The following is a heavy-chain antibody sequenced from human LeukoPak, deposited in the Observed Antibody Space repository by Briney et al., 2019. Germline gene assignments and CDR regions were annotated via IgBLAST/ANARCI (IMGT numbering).Heavy chain of an antibody. V-gene: IGHV4-39*01. Sequence: SETLSLTCTVSGGSISSSSYYWGWIRQPPGKGLEWIGSIYYSGSTYYNPSLKSRVTISVDTSKNQFSLKLSSVTAADTAVYYCARGDFWSGYLFWGQGTLVTVSS. CDR2: IYYSGST. CDR3: ARGDFWSGYLF. J-gene: IGHJ4*02. CDR1: GGSISSSSYY. D-gene: IGHD3-3*01.